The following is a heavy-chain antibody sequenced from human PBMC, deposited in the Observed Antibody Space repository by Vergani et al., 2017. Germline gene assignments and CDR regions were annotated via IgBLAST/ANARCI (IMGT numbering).Heavy chain of an antibody. CDR1: GGPISSGSYY. D-gene: IGHD3-10*01. Sequence: QVQLQESGPGLVKPSQTLSLTCTVSGGPISSGSYYWSWIRQPAGKGLEWIGRIYTSGSTNYNPSLKSRVTMSVDTSKNQFSLKLSFVTAADTAVYYCARARARYYFDYWGQGTLVTVSS. V-gene: IGHV4-61*02. CDR3: ARARARYYFDY. J-gene: IGHJ4*02. CDR2: IYTSGST.